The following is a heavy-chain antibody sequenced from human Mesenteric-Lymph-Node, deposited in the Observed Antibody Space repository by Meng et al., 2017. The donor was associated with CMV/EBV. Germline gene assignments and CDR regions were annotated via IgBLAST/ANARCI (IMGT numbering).Heavy chain of an antibody. CDR3: AREIFSSDSGTYYHLGLNY. V-gene: IGHV4-34*01. CDR1: SLSGHC. D-gene: IGHD3-10*01. Sequence: SLSGHCWSWVRQAPGKGLEWIGEINNSGITNYNPSLKSRVTISADTSNNQFSLKLSSVTAADTAMYYCAREIFSSDSGTYYHLGLNYWGQGTLVTVSS. J-gene: IGHJ4*02. CDR2: INNSGIT.